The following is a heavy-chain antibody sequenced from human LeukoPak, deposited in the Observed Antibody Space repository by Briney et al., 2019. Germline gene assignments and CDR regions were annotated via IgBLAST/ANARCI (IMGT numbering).Heavy chain of an antibody. D-gene: IGHD3-10*01. J-gene: IGHJ5*02. CDR3: ARDLDYYGSKWFDP. CDR1: GGTFSSYA. Sequence: SVKVSCKASGGTFSSYAISWVRQAPGQGLEWMGGIIPIFGTANYAQKFQGRDTITADESTSTAYMELSSLRSEDTAVYYCARDLDYYGSKWFDPWGQGTLVTVSS. CDR2: IIPIFGTA. V-gene: IGHV1-69*13.